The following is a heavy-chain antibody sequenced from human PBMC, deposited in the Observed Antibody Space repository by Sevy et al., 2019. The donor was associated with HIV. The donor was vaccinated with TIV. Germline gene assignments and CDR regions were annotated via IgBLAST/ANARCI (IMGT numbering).Heavy chain of an antibody. Sequence: GGSLRLSCAASGFTFSDYYMSWIRQAPGKGLEWVSYISSSGSTIYYADSVKGRFTISRDNAKNSLYLKMNSLRAEDTAVYYCASYCSSTSCPYGMDVWGQGTTVTVSS. D-gene: IGHD2-2*01. CDR2: ISSSGSTI. CDR3: ASYCSSTSCPYGMDV. CDR1: GFTFSDYY. J-gene: IGHJ6*02. V-gene: IGHV3-11*01.